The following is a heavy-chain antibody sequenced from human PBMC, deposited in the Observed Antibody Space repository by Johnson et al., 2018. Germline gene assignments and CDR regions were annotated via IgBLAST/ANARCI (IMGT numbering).Heavy chain of an antibody. V-gene: IGHV3-30*03. D-gene: IGHD6-19*01. CDR2: ISCDGSNK. CDR3: ARDSRQWLVGYYYYYMDV. CDR1: GFTFSSYG. Sequence: QVQLVQSGGGVVQPGRSLRLSCAASGFTFSSYGMYWVRQAPGKGLEWVAVISCDGSNKYYADSVKGRFTISRDNSKNTLYLQMNNLRAEDTAVYYCARDSRQWLVGYYYYYMDVWGKGTTVTVSS. J-gene: IGHJ6*03.